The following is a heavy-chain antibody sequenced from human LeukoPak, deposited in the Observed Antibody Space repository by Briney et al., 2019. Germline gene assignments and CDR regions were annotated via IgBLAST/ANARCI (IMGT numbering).Heavy chain of an antibody. CDR3: AVGGRRVTLCGVVPIDN. CDR1: GFTFSTYG. D-gene: IGHD3-3*01. V-gene: IGHV3-33*01. CDR2: IWYDGSNK. J-gene: IGHJ4*02. Sequence: PGGSLRLSCAASGFTFSTYGMHWVRQAPGKGLEWVAVIWYDGSNKYYADSVKGRFTISRDNSKNTLYLQMNSLRAEDTAVYYCAVGGRRVTLCGVVPIDNWGEGTLVTVSS.